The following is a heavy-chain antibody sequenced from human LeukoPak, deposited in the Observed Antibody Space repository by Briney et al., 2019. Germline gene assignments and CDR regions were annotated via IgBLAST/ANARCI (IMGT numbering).Heavy chain of an antibody. Sequence: GQPRQISCKGSGYSFTSYWIGWVRQMPGKGLEWMGIIYPGDSGTRYSPSFQGQVTISADKSISTAYLQWSSLKASDTAMYYCARWDYDILTGYWHGYFDYWGQGTLFTAYS. J-gene: IGHJ4*02. CDR2: IYPGDSGT. D-gene: IGHD3-9*01. CDR1: GYSFTSYW. CDR3: ARWDYDILTGYWHGYFDY. V-gene: IGHV5-51*01.